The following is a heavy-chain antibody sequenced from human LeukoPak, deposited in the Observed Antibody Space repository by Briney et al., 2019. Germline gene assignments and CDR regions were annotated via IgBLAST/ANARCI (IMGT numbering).Heavy chain of an antibody. CDR3: ARDRGELLYYCDY. CDR1: GGTFSSYA. V-gene: IGHV1-69*04. Sequence: ASVKVSFTASGGTFSSYAISWVRHAPGQGLEWMGRIIPTFGIANYAQKFQGRVTITADKSTSTAYMELSSLSSEDTAVYYCARDRGELLYYCDYWGQGTLVTVSS. CDR2: IIPTFGIA. D-gene: IGHD1-26*01. J-gene: IGHJ4*02.